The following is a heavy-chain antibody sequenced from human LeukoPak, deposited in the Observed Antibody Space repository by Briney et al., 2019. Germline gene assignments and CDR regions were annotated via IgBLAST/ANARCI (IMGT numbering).Heavy chain of an antibody. D-gene: IGHD1-26*01. CDR1: GGSISSGSYY. V-gene: IGHV4-61*02. J-gene: IGHJ4*02. CDR2: IYHSGST. CDR3: ARDPGWELSWDY. Sequence: PSQTLSLTCTVSGGSISSGSYYWSWIRQPAGKGLEWIGRIYHSGSTYYNPSLKSRVTISVDTSKNQFSLKLSSVTAADTAVYYCARDPGWELSWDYWGQGTLVTVSS.